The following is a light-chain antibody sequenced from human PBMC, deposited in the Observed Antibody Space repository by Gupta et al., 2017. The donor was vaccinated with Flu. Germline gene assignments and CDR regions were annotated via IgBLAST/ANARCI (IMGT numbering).Light chain of an antibody. CDR2: RGS. J-gene: IGLJ2*01. CDR3: QRWDSTTVI. V-gene: IGLV3-9*01. Sequence: DLGKTARITCGVNKSENKDGPGTPQKPGQVPVLVIYRGSSSAAGIPGRFSCSTSGNTATLTIGGAQAGDEDDYYLQRWDSTTVIFGGGTKLTVL. CDR1: KSENKD.